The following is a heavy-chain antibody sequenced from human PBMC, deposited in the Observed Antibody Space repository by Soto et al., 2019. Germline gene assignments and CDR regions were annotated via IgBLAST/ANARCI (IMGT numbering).Heavy chain of an antibody. D-gene: IGHD2-8*01. CDR3: ARGHCTIGVCPIHYYYYMDV. CDR2: MNPNSGNT. CDR1: GYTFTSYD. J-gene: IGHJ6*03. Sequence: GASVKVSCKASGYTFTSYDINWVRQATGQGLEGMGWMNPNSGNTGYAQKFQGRVTMTRNTSISTAYMELSSLRSEDTAVYYCARGHCTIGVCPIHYYYYMDVWGKGTTVTVSS. V-gene: IGHV1-8*01.